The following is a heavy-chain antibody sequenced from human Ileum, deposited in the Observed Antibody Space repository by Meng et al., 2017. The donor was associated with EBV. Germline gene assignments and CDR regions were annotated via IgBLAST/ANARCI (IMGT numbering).Heavy chain of an antibody. V-gene: IGHV1-2*06. CDR2: INPISGGT. Sequence: QVQLVQSGAEVKKPGASVKVSCKASGYTFTGYYMHWVRQAPGQGPEWMGRINPISGGTNYAQKFQGRVTMTRDTSISTAYMELSRLRSDDTAVYYCAREGEYCSGGSCYSGEYFQHWGQGTLVTVSS. CDR3: AREGEYCSGGSCYSGEYFQH. CDR1: GYTFTGYY. J-gene: IGHJ1*01. D-gene: IGHD2-15*01.